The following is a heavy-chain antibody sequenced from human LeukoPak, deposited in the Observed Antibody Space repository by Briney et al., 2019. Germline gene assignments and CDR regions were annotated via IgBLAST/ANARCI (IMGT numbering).Heavy chain of an antibody. CDR1: GFTFSSYA. V-gene: IGHV3-23*01. D-gene: IGHD4-17*01. Sequence: GGSLRLSCAASGFTFSSYAMSWVRQAPGKGLEWVSAISGSGGSTYYSDSVKGRFTTSRDNSKNTLYLQMNSLRAEDTAVYYCAKDSGDYGDYSDAFDIWGQGTMVTVSS. CDR3: AKDSGDYGDYSDAFDI. J-gene: IGHJ3*02. CDR2: ISGSGGST.